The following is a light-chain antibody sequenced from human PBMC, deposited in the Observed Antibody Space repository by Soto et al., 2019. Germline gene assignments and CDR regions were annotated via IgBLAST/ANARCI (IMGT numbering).Light chain of an antibody. J-gene: IGLJ2*01. CDR3: GTWDNSLDVMV. CDR2: DNY. V-gene: IGLV1-51*01. CDR1: TPNIGNNY. Sequence: QSVWPHPPSWSRPQGQKATFSSPGGTPNIGNNYVSWYQQFPGTAPRLLIYDNYKRPSGIPDRFSGSKSGTSATLGITGLQTGDEADYYCGTWDNSLDVMVFGGGTKVTVL.